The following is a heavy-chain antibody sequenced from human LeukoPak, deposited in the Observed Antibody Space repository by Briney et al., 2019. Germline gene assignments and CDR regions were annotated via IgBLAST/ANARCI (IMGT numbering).Heavy chain of an antibody. V-gene: IGHV1-69*01. D-gene: IGHD5-18*01. J-gene: IGHJ4*02. CDR1: GGTFSSYA. CDR3: ARYDGDTAMVCEE. Sequence: ASVNVSCKASGGTFSSYAISWVRQAPGQGLEWMGGIIPIFGTANYAQKFQGRVTITADESTSTAYMELSSLRSEDTAVYYCARYDGDTAMVCEEWGQGTLVTVSS. CDR2: IIPIFGTA.